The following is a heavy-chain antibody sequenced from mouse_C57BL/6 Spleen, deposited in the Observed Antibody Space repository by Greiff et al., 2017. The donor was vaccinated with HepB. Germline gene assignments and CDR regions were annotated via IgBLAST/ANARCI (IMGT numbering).Heavy chain of an antibody. Sequence: QVQLQQPGAELVMPGASVKLSCKASGYTFTSYWMHWVKQRPGQGLEWIGEIDPSDSYTNYNQKFKGKSTLTVDKSSSTASMQLSSLTSEDSAVYYCARRGFITTAFDYWGQGTTLTVSS. D-gene: IGHD1-1*01. J-gene: IGHJ2*01. CDR2: IDPSDSYT. CDR3: ARRGFITTAFDY. CDR1: GYTFTSYW. V-gene: IGHV1-69*01.